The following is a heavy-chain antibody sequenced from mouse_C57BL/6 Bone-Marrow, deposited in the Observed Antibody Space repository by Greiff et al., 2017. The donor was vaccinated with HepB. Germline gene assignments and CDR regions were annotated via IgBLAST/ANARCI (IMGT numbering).Heavy chain of an antibody. J-gene: IGHJ2*01. V-gene: IGHV1-69*01. CDR2: IDPSDSYT. Sequence: VQLQQPGAELVMPGASVKLSCKASGYTFTSYWMHWVKQRPGQGLEWIGEIDPSDSYTNYNQKFKGKSTLTVDKSSSTAYMQLSSLTSEDSAVYYCARIGVVTYYFDYWGQGTTLTVSS. D-gene: IGHD2-5*01. CDR1: GYTFTSYW. CDR3: ARIGVVTYYFDY.